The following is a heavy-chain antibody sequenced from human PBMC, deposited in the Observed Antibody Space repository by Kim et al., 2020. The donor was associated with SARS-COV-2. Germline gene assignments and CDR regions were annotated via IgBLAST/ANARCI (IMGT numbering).Heavy chain of an antibody. J-gene: IGHJ4*02. CDR3: ARDGSQSLWFGELFY. D-gene: IGHD3-10*01. V-gene: IGHV3-7*04. Sequence: DAVKGRSTISRDNAKNSMYLPMSSLGAEDTAVYYCARDGSQSLWFGELFYWGQGTLVTVSS.